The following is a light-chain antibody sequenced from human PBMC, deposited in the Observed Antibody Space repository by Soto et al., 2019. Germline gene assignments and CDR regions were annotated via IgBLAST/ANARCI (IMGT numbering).Light chain of an antibody. CDR2: RGN. J-gene: IGLJ2*01. CDR1: RSNIGSNY. V-gene: IGLV1-47*01. Sequence: QSVLTQPPSASGAPGQRVTISCSGSRSNIGSNYVYWFHQLPRTAPKLLIYRGNQRPSGVPDRFSASKSGTSASLAISGLRSEDEADYYCAACDDSLTGVIFGGGTKVTVL. CDR3: AACDDSLTGVI.